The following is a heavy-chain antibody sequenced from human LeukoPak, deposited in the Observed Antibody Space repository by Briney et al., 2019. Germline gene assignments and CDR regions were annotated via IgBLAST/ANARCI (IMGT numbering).Heavy chain of an antibody. J-gene: IGHJ4*02. Sequence: GESLKISRKGSGYSFTTYWIGWVRQMPGKGLEWMGIIYPGDSDIRYSPSFQGQVTISADKSISTAYLQWSSLKASDTAMYYCARTQVAATTHAPYYFDFWGQGTLVTVSS. CDR2: IYPGDSDI. V-gene: IGHV5-51*01. CDR3: ARTQVAATTHAPYYFDF. D-gene: IGHD1-26*01. CDR1: GYSFTTYW.